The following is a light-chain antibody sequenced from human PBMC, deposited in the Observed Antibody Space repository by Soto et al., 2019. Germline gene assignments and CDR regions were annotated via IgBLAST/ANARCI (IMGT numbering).Light chain of an antibody. J-gene: IGLJ2*01. Sequence: QAMVTQPPSASGTPGQRVTISCSGSSSNIGSNYVYWYQQLPGTVPQLLIYRNSERPSGVPDRFSGSKSGTSASLAISGLRSEDEADYYCAAWDDSLSGVVFGGGTKVTVL. CDR1: SSNIGSNY. CDR3: AAWDDSLSGVV. CDR2: RNS. V-gene: IGLV1-47*01.